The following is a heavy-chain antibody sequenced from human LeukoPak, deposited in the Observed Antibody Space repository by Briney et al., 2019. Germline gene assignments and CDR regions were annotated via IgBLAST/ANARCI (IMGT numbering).Heavy chain of an antibody. CDR2: IGWQVDAK. CDR1: GFTFDDYA. CDR3: AKDTSYYYGSGSYGHYYYYMDV. V-gene: IGHV3-9*01. J-gene: IGHJ6*03. Sequence: PGGSLRLSCAASGFTFDDYAMHWVRQAPGKGLEWVSGIGWQVDAKGYGDSVKGRFTISRDNDKNSLYLQMSSLRAEDTALYYCAKDTSYYYGSGSYGHYYYYMDVWGKGTTVTVSS. D-gene: IGHD3-10*01.